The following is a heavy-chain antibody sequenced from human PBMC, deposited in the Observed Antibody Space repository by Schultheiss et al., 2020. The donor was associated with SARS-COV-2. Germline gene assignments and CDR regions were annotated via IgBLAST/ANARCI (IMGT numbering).Heavy chain of an antibody. V-gene: IGHV4-34*01. CDR3: ARDWYYDFWSGFDY. Sequence: SQTLSLTCAVYGGSFSGYYWSWIRQPPGKGLEWIGEINHSGSTNYNPSLKSRVTISVDTSKNQFSLKLSSVTAADTAVYYCARDWYYDFWSGFDYWGQGTLVTVSS. D-gene: IGHD3-3*01. CDR2: INHSGST. CDR1: GGSFSGYY. J-gene: IGHJ4*02.